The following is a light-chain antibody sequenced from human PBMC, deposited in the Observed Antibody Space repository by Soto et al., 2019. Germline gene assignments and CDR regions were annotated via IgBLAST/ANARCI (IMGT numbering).Light chain of an antibody. CDR1: RSNIGNNF. CDR2: DNN. Sequence: QSVLTQPPSVSAAPGQKVTISCSGSRSNIGNNFVSWYQQLPGTAPKLLIYDNNKRPSGIPDRFSGSKSGTSATLGITGLQTGDEADYYCATWNSSLSEIVFGGGTQLTVL. CDR3: ATWNSSLSEIV. J-gene: IGLJ2*01. V-gene: IGLV1-51*01.